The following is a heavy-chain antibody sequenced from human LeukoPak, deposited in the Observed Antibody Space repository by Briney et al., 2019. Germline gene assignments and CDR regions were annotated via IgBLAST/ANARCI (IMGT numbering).Heavy chain of an antibody. D-gene: IGHD5-18*01. J-gene: IGHJ4*02. CDR1: GGTFSSYA. Sequence: ASVKVSCKASGGTFSSYAISWVRQAPGQGLEWMGGIIPIFRTANYAQKFQGRVTITADDSTSTAYMELSICSCDDPGVVYYARRADMDTAMIPFFYWGQGTLVTVSS. CDR2: IIPIFRTA. V-gene: IGHV1-69*13. CDR3: ARRADMDTAMIPFFY.